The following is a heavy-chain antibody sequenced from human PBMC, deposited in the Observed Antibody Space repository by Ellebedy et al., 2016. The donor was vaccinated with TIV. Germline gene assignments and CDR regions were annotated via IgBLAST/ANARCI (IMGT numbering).Heavy chain of an antibody. CDR2: IRYDGNNK. V-gene: IGHV3-30*02. CDR1: GFTFSSYG. J-gene: IGHJ4*02. CDR3: ARDSGHYYDLSGYPHYFDY. D-gene: IGHD3-22*01. Sequence: PGGSLRLSCAASGFTFSSYGMNWVRQAPGKGLEWVAFIRYDGNNKYYADSVKGRFTISRDNSKNTVYLQMSSLRAEDTAVYYCARDSGHYYDLSGYPHYFDYWGQGTLVTVSS.